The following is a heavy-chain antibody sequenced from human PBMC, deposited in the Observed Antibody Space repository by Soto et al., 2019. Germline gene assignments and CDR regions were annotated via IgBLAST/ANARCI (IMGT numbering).Heavy chain of an antibody. J-gene: IGHJ4*02. CDR3: ARVNYDFWSGYYGRTENLGEGGPPNFDY. D-gene: IGHD3-3*01. V-gene: IGHV1-18*01. Sequence: QVQLVQSGAEVKKPGASVKVSCKASGYTFTSYGISWVRQAPGQGLEWMGWISAYNGNTNYAQKLQGRVTMTTDTSTSTAYMELRSLRSDDTAVYYCARVNYDFWSGYYGRTENLGEGGPPNFDYWGQGTLVTVSS. CDR1: GYTFTSYG. CDR2: ISAYNGNT.